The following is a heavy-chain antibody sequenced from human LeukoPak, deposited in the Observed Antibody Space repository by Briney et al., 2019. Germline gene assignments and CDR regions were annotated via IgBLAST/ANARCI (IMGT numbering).Heavy chain of an antibody. Sequence: GGSLRLSCAASRFSFSNYDMWWVRQAPGKGLEWVALISSDGSNKQYADSVKGRFTISRDNSKNTLYMQMNSLRPEDTAVYYCSSGWSLDHWGQGTLVTVSS. CDR3: SSGWSLDH. CDR2: ISSDGSNK. V-gene: IGHV3-30*03. J-gene: IGHJ4*02. CDR1: RFSFSNYD. D-gene: IGHD6-19*01.